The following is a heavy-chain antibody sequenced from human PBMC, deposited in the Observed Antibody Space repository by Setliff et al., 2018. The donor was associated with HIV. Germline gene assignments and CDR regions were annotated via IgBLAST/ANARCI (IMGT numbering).Heavy chain of an antibody. D-gene: IGHD3-10*01. CDR2: IYRSGTT. V-gene: IGHV4-4*07. J-gene: IGHJ5*02. CDR1: GGSFSNYR. Sequence: ETLSLTCTIFGGSFSNYRWSWIRQPAGRGLEWIGRIYRSGTTDYKPSLKSRVPMSLDTSRNQFSLKLTSVTAEDTAVYYCARDRHYSGLGSYGPWGPGILVTVSS. CDR3: ARDRHYSGLGSYGP.